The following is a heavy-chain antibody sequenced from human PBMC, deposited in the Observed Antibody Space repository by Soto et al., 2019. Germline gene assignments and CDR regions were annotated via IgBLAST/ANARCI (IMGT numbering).Heavy chain of an antibody. Sequence: HGVRKVPGKGLEWVSRIKSDGRSTGYADSVKGRFTISRDDAKNTLYLQMNSLRAEDTAVYYCARHIRDYWGRGTLVTV. CDR2: IKSDGRST. CDR3: ARHIRDY. D-gene: IGHD2-21*01. V-gene: IGHV3-74*01. J-gene: IGHJ4*02.